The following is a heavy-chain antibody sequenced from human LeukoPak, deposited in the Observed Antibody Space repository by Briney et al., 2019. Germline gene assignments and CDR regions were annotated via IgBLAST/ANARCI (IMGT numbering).Heavy chain of an antibody. V-gene: IGHV1-18*01. J-gene: IGHJ3*02. CDR2: ISAYNGNT. CDR1: GYTFTSYD. Sequence: GASVKVSCKASGYTFTSYDINWVRQAPGQGLEWMGWISAYNGNTNYAQKLQGRVTMTTDTSTSTAYMELRSLRSDDTAVYYCARDPMELRFLEWLLPDDAFDIRGQGTMVTVSS. D-gene: IGHD3-3*01. CDR3: ARDPMELRFLEWLLPDDAFDI.